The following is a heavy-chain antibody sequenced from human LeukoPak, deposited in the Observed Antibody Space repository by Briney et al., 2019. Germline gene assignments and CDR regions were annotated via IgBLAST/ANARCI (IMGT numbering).Heavy chain of an antibody. CDR3: ARVLTARSGGYDAFDI. CDR2: IDSTGDT. V-gene: IGHV3-13*01. D-gene: IGHD6-25*01. Sequence: GGSLRLSCAASGFTFRSYDMHWVRQATGKGLEWVSGIDSTGDTYYPGSVKGRFTISRENAKNSSYLQMNSVRVGDTAVYYCARVLTARSGGYDAFDIWGQGTMVTVSS. CDR1: GFTFRSYD. J-gene: IGHJ3*02.